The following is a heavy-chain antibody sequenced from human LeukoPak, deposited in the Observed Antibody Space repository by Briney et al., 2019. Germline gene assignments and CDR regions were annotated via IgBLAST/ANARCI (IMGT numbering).Heavy chain of an antibody. J-gene: IGHJ2*01. CDR3: VKDFQRRQPSV. Sequence: SEALSLTRTVSGDSIRESYWSWIRQPAGKGLEWIGRIYTNGESDYNPSLRGRVTLSTDTSKNQFSMKLSFVTAADTAIYYCVKDFQRRQPSVWGRGTLVTVSS. CDR1: GDSIRESY. D-gene: IGHD1-1*01. CDR2: IYTNGES. V-gene: IGHV4-4*07.